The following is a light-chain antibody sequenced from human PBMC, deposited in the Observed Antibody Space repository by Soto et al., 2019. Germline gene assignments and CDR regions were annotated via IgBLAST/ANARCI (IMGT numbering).Light chain of an antibody. CDR2: EVI. CDR3: SSYTSSNTYV. Sequence: QSALTQPASVSGSPGQSITISCTGTSSDVGIYNYVSWYQLHPGKAPKLMIYEVINRPSGVSDRFSGSKSGNTASLTISGLQTEDDADYYCSSYTSSNTYVLGTGTKVTVL. J-gene: IGLJ1*01. CDR1: SSDVGIYNY. V-gene: IGLV2-14*01.